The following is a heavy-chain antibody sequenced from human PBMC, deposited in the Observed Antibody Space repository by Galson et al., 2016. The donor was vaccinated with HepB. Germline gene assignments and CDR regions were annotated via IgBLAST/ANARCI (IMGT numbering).Heavy chain of an antibody. Sequence: SLRLSCAASGFTFSDFGMHWVRQAPGKGLEWLAGIWSDGSNKYDADSVKGRFTISRDNSKNALYLQMNRLRAEDTAVYFCAKDAILGCGRDCYTDFWGQGTLVTVSS. V-gene: IGHV3-33*06. CDR3: AKDAILGCGRDCYTDF. CDR2: IWSDGSNK. J-gene: IGHJ4*02. D-gene: IGHD2-21*02. CDR1: GFTFSDFG.